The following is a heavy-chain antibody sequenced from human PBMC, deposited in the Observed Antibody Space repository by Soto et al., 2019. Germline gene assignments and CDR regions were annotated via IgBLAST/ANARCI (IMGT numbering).Heavy chain of an antibody. D-gene: IGHD2-21*01. CDR3: ARFPDPFCPDDDVIHCDY. Sequence: QVQLVQSGAEVKKPGSSVKVSCKASGGTFSSYSISWVRQAPGQGLEWMGRIIPIFGIANYAQKFQGRVTITADNSTSTAYMELSSLRSEDTAVYYCARFPDPFCPDDDVIHCDYWGQGTLVTVSS. CDR2: IIPIFGIA. CDR1: GGTFSSYS. V-gene: IGHV1-69*02. J-gene: IGHJ4*02.